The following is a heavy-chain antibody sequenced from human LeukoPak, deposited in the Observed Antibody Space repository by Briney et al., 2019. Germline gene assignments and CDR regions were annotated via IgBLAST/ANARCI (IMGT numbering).Heavy chain of an antibody. CDR3: AREMGLEVRYFDY. CDR1: GFTVSSNY. J-gene: IGHJ4*02. Sequence: GGSLRLSCAASGFTVSSNYMSWVRQAPGKGLEWVSVIYSGGSTYYADSVKGRFTISRDNSKNTLYLQMNSLRAEDTAVYYCAREMGLEVRYFDYWGQGTLVTVSS. D-gene: IGHD2-21*01. V-gene: IGHV3-66*01. CDR2: IYSGGST.